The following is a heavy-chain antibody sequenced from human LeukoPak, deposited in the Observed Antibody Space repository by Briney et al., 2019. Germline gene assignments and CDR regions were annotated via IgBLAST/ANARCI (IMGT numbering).Heavy chain of an antibody. V-gene: IGHV4-59*12. D-gene: IGHD4-17*01. CDR3: ARVVYGDSSKDFDY. CDR1: GGSISSYY. Sequence: SETLSLTCTVSGGSISSYYWSWIRQPPGKGLEWIGYIYYSGSTNYNPSLKSRVTISVDTSKNQFSLKLNSVTAADTAVYYCARVVYGDSSKDFDYWGQGTLVTVSS. CDR2: IYYSGST. J-gene: IGHJ4*02.